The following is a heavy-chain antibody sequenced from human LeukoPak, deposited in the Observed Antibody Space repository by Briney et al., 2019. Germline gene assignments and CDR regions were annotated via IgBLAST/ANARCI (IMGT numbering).Heavy chain of an antibody. CDR3: ARVSDTAMVLGFDY. CDR2: IYYSGST. D-gene: IGHD5-18*01. CDR1: GGSISSSSYY. J-gene: IGHJ4*02. Sequence: PSETLSLTCTVSGGSISSSSYYWGWIRQPPGRGLEWIGYIYYSGSTNYNPSLKSRVTISVDTSKNQFSLKLSSVTAADTAVYYCARVSDTAMVLGFDYWGQGTLVTVSS. V-gene: IGHV4-61*05.